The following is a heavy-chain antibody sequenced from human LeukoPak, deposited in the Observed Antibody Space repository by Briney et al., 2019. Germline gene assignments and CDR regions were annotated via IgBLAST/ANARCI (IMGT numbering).Heavy chain of an antibody. J-gene: IGHJ4*02. V-gene: IGHV3-9*01. CDR3: AKDTGVVPAASFGLHY. CDR2: ISWNSGSI. Sequence: GGSLRLSCAASGFTFDDYAMHWVRQAPGKGLEWVSGISWNSGSIGYADSVKGRFTISRDNAKNSLYLQMNSLRAEDTALYYCAKDTGVVPAASFGLHYWGQGTLVTVSS. D-gene: IGHD2-2*01. CDR1: GFTFDDYA.